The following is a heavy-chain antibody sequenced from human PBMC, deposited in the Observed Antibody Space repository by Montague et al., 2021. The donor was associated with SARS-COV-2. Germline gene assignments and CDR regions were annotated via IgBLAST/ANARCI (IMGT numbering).Heavy chain of an antibody. D-gene: IGHD3-10*01. J-gene: IGHJ4*02. V-gene: IGHV4-4*02. Sequence: SETLSLTYAVSGGSISSSNWWSWVRQPPGKGLEWIGEIYHSGSTNYNPSLKSRVTISVDKPKNQFSLKLSSVTAADTAVYYCASRGAGWFGSNPERFDYWGQGTLVTVSS. CDR1: GGSISSSNW. CDR3: ASRGAGWFGSNPERFDY. CDR2: IYHSGST.